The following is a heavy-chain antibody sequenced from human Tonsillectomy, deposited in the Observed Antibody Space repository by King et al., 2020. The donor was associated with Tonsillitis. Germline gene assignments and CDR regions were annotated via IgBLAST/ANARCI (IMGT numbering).Heavy chain of an antibody. CDR3: AREVYADGFDL. V-gene: IGHV3-33*08. J-gene: IGHJ3*01. D-gene: IGHD5-24*01. CDR2: IWYDGSNK. Sequence: VQLVESGGGVVQPGTSLRLSCAASGFTFSTFGMHWVRQAQGKGLEWVAVIWYDGSNKYYTDSVKGRFTISRDNSKTKKTLYLQMNSLRVEDTAVYYCAREVYADGFDLWGQGTRVTVSS. CDR1: GFTFSTFG.